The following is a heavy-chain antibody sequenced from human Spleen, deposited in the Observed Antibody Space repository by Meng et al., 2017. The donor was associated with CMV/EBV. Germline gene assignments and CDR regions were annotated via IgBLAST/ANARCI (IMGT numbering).Heavy chain of an antibody. Sequence: KASGYTFTSYGISWVRQAPGHAPEWIGWMNPNITYTGYAQKFQGRVTMTTDTSTSTAYMELSSLRSEDTAIYYCARGLIAITTGLEFWGLGTLVTVSS. CDR2: MNPNITYT. CDR1: GYTFTSYG. J-gene: IGHJ4*02. D-gene: IGHD3-22*01. V-gene: IGHV1-8*02. CDR3: ARGLIAITTGLEF.